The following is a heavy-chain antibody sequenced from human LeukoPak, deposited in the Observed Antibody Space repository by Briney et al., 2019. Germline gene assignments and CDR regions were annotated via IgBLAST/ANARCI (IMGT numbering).Heavy chain of an antibody. CDR1: GFSVSTKY. Sequence: GGSLRLSCAASGFSVSTKYMNWVRQAPGKGLEWVSIIYSGATTYYADSVKGRFTISRDNAKNSLYLQMNSLRAEDTAVYYCARDLHSGSYWAGNAFDIWGQGTMVTVSS. D-gene: IGHD1-26*01. CDR2: IYSGATT. V-gene: IGHV3-53*01. CDR3: ARDLHSGSYWAGNAFDI. J-gene: IGHJ3*02.